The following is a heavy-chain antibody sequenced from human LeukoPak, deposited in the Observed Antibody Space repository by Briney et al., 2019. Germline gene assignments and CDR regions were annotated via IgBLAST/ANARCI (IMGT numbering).Heavy chain of an antibody. CDR1: GGSIMSSY. D-gene: IGHD6-13*01. J-gene: IGHJ4*02. CDR2: VYTTGST. CDR3: ARVGGSWYYFDY. Sequence: PSETLSLTCTVSGGSIMSSYWSWIRQPAGKGLEWIGRVYTTGSTNYNPSFKSRVTMSVDMSRKQFFLQLSSVADADTAVYYCARVGGSWYYFDYWGQGILVTVSS. V-gene: IGHV4-4*07.